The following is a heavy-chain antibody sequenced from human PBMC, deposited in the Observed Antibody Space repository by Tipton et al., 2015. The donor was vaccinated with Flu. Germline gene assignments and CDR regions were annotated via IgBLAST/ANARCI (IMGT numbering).Heavy chain of an antibody. V-gene: IGHV3-30-3*01. D-gene: IGHD6-6*01. J-gene: IGHJ6*02. Sequence: SLRLSCAASGFTFSSYAMHWVRQAPGKGLEWVAVISYDGSNKYYADSVKGRFTISRDNSKNTLYLQMNSLRAEDTAVYYCARDHRLQLAFLGYYYGMDVWGQGTTVTVSS. CDR1: GFTFSSYA. CDR3: ARDHRLQLAFLGYYYGMDV. CDR2: ISYDGSNK.